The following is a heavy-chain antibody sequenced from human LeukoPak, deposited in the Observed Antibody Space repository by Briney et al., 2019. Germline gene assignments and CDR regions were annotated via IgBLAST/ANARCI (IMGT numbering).Heavy chain of an antibody. V-gene: IGHV3-7*01. CDR3: ARDRGSSN. Sequence: GGSLRLSCAASGFTFSSYSMNWVRQAPGKGLEWVANIKQDGSEKYYVDSVKGRFTISRDNAKNSLYLQMNSLRAEDTAVYYCARDRGSSNWGQGTLVTVSS. CDR2: IKQDGSEK. J-gene: IGHJ4*02. CDR1: GFTFSSYS.